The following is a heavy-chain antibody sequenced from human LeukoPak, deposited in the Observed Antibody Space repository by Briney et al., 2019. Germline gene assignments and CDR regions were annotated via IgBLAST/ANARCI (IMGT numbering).Heavy chain of an antibody. V-gene: IGHV3-23*01. CDR1: GLNLNNLA. Sequence: PGGSLRLSCAASGLNLNNLATSWVRQAPGKGLEWVAAIRDSGGGTHYADSVKGRSTISRDNSKNMHNQQMNSLNTKDSPVYYCAKVVGLDYWGQGTLVTVSS. J-gene: IGHJ4*02. CDR3: AKVVGLDY. CDR2: IRDSGGGT.